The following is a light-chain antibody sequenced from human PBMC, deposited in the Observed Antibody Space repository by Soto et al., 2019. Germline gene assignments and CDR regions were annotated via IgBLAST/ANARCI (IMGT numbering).Light chain of an antibody. CDR1: SSDVGGYNY. V-gene: IGLV2-8*01. J-gene: IGLJ2*01. CDR2: EVS. Sequence: QSVLTQPPSASGSPGQSVTISCTGTSSDVGGYNYVSWYQQHPGKAPKLMIYEVSKRPSGVPDRFSGSKSGNTASLTVSGLQAEAEADYYCSSYAGSNKLVFGGGAKLTVL. CDR3: SSYAGSNKLV.